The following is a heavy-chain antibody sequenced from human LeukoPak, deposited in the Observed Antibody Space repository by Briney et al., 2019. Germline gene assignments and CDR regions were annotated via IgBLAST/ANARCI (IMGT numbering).Heavy chain of an antibody. J-gene: IGHJ4*02. V-gene: IGHV4-39*01. CDR3: ARVSYGSGSYYGY. CDR2: IYYSGST. CDR1: GGSISSSSYY. Sequence: SETLSLTCTVSGGSISSSSYYWGWIRQPPGKGLEWIGSIYYSGSTYYNPSLKSRVTISVDTSKNQFSLKLSSVTAADTAVYYCARVSYGSGSYYGYWGQGTLVTVSS. D-gene: IGHD3-10*01.